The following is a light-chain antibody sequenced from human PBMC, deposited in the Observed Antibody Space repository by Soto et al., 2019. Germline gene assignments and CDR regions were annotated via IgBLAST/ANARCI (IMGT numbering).Light chain of an antibody. V-gene: IGKV3-11*01. Sequence: EIVLTQSPATLSLSPGERATLSCRASQSVSSYLAWYQQKPGQAPRLLIYDASNRATGIPARFSGSGSGTDFTLTISSLEPEDFAVFYCQQRSNWPTVLTFGHGTKVEIK. CDR1: QSVSSY. CDR3: QQRSNWPTVLT. J-gene: IGKJ1*01. CDR2: DAS.